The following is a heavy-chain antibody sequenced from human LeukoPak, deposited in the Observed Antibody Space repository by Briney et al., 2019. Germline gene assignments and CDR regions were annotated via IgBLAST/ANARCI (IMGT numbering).Heavy chain of an antibody. D-gene: IGHD3-22*01. CDR2: IYYSGST. CDR1: GGSISSYY. J-gene: IGHJ4*02. Sequence: SETLSLTCTVSGGSISSYYWSWIRQPPGKGLEWIGYIYYSGSTNYNPSLKSRVTISVDTSKNQFSLKLGSVTAADTAVYYCARDYDGLDYWGQGTLVTVSS. V-gene: IGHV4-59*01. CDR3: ARDYDGLDY.